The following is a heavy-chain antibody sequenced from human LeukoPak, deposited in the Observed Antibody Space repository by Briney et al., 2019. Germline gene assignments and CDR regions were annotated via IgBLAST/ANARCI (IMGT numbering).Heavy chain of an antibody. CDR2: IKPDGSGK. Sequence: GGSLRLSCAASGLIFSKYWMTWVRQAPGKGLEWVASIKPDGSGKYYLDSVKGRFTISRDNARDSLYLQMNSLRDDDTSVYFCARDASALYWGRGTLVTVSS. D-gene: IGHD6-19*01. CDR1: GLIFSKYW. V-gene: IGHV3-7*01. CDR3: ARDASALY. J-gene: IGHJ4*02.